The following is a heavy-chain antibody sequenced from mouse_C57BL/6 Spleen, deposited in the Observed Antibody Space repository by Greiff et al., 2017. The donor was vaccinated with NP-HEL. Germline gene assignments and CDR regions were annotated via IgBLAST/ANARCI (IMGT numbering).Heavy chain of an antibody. D-gene: IGHD1-1*01. V-gene: IGHV1-59*01. CDR1: GYTFTSYW. CDR3: AYYGSGGLFAY. Sequence: VQLQQPGAELVRPGTSVKLSCKASGYTFTSYWMHWVKQRPGQGLEWIGVIDPSDSYTNYNQKFKGKATLTVDTSSSTAYMQLSSLTSEDSAVYYCAYYGSGGLFAYWGQGTLVTVSA. CDR2: IDPSDSYT. J-gene: IGHJ3*01.